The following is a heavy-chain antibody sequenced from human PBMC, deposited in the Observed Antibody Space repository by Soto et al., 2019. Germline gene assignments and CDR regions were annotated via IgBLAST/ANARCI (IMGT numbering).Heavy chain of an antibody. CDR3: AKIGLPENLCYVLDV. Sequence: LRLSCAASGFSFSSYAMSWVRQAPGKGLEWVSGISGSGGITYYADSVKGRFTISRDNSKNTLYLQMNSLRAEDTAVYYCAKIGLPENLCYVLDVWGQGTTVTVSS. CDR1: GFSFSSYA. V-gene: IGHV3-23*01. CDR2: ISGSGGIT. D-gene: IGHD2-2*01. J-gene: IGHJ6*02.